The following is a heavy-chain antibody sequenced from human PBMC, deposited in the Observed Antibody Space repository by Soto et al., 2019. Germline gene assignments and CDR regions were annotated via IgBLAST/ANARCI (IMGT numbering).Heavy chain of an antibody. J-gene: IGHJ4*02. Sequence: QVQLQESGPGLLEPLETLSLTCSVSGVSLNSGHYYWVWVRQSTGKGLAWIGSVYYDEGTYYNPSLKRRATLSIDKPRNQFSLTLKSVTAADTAVYYCGKVLIGATRHADVDSWGQGARVTVSS. V-gene: IGHV4-39*01. D-gene: IGHD2-15*01. CDR2: VYYDEGT. CDR3: GKVLIGATRHADVDS. CDR1: GVSLNSGHYY.